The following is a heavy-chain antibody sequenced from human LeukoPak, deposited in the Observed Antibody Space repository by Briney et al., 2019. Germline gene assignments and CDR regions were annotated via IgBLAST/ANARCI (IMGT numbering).Heavy chain of an antibody. CDR1: GFTFSSYG. V-gene: IGHV3-30*18. J-gene: IGHJ4*02. Sequence: GRSLRLSCAASGFTFSSYGMHWVRQAPGKGLEWVAVISYDGSNKYYADSVKGRFTISRDNSKNTLYLQMNSLRAEDTAVYYCAKEEELVSSGCFAYWGQGTLVTVSS. D-gene: IGHD6-19*01. CDR3: AKEEELVSSGCFAY. CDR2: ISYDGSNK.